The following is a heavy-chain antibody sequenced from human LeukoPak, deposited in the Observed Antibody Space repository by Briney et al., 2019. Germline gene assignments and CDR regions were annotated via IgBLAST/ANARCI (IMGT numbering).Heavy chain of an antibody. CDR2: IYYSWST. V-gene: IGHV4-31*03. CDR3: ARKIDYGDYVFAFDI. CDR1: GGSISSGGYY. J-gene: IGHJ3*02. Sequence: SHTLSLTCTVSGGSISSGGYYWSWIRQHPGKGLEWIGYIYYSWSTYYNPSLKSRVTISVDTSKNQFSLKLSSVTAADTAVYYCARKIDYGDYVFAFDIWGQGTMVTVSP. D-gene: IGHD4-17*01.